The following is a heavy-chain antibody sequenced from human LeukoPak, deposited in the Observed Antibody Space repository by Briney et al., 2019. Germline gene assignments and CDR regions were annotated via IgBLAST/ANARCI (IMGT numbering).Heavy chain of an antibody. V-gene: IGHV4-34*01. D-gene: IGHD3-22*01. CDR3: ALANYYDDREIDY. CDR1: GGSFSGYY. Sequence: PSETLSLTCAVYGGSFSGYYWSWIRQPPGKGLEWIGEINHSGSTNYNPSLKSRVTISVDTSKNQFSLKLSSVTAADTAVYYCALANYYDDREIDYWGQGTLVTVSS. J-gene: IGHJ4*02. CDR2: INHSGST.